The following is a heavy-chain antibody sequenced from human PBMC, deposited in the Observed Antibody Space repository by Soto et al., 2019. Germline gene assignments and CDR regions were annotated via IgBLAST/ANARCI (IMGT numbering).Heavy chain of an antibody. D-gene: IGHD6-13*01. V-gene: IGHV4-59*01. CDR2: IYYSGST. CDR3: ARELVPAFVDY. J-gene: IGHJ4*02. Sequence: SETLSLTCTVSGGSINDFYWTWIRQPPGKGLEWIGYIYYSGSTNYNPSLKSRVTISVDTSKNQFSLKLSSVTAADTAVYYCARELVPAFVDYWGQGTLVTVSS. CDR1: GGSINDFY.